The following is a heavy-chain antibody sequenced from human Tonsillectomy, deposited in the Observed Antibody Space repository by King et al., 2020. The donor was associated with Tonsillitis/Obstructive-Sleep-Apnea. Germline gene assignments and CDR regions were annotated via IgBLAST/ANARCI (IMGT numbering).Heavy chain of an antibody. V-gene: IGHV3-74*01. J-gene: IGHJ4*02. CDR3: AKGGSYYSVPLDY. D-gene: IGHD1-26*01. CDR2: IKGDGSET. Sequence: VQLVESGGGLVQAGGSLRLSCAASEFTFNTYWMHWVRQPPGEGLVWVSRIKGDGSETTYADSVKGRFTISRDNAKNTLYLQINSLTAEATAVYYCAKGGSYYSVPLDYWGQGTLVTVSS. CDR1: EFTFNTYW.